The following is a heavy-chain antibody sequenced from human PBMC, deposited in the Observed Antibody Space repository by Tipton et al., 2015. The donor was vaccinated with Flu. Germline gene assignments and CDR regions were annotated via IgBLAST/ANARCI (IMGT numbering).Heavy chain of an antibody. CDR3: ARVRSYYDSSGYYYAFGY. CDR2: IYTSGST. CDR1: GGSISSGSYY. Sequence: TLSLTCTVSGGSISSGSYYWSWIRQPAGKGLEWIGRIYTSGSTNYNPSLKSRVTISVDTSKNQFSLKLSSVTAADTAVYYCARVRSYYDSSGYYYAFGYWGQETLVTVSS. D-gene: IGHD3-22*01. J-gene: IGHJ4*02. V-gene: IGHV4-61*02.